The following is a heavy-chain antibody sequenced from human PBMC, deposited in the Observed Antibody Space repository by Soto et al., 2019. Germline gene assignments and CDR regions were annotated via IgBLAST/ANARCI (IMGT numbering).Heavy chain of an antibody. V-gene: IGHV3-33*01. D-gene: IGHD3-22*01. J-gene: IGHJ3*02. Sequence: QVQLVESGGGVVQPGRSLRLSCAASGFTFSTYGMHWVRQAPGKGLEWVAVIWNDGSNRYYADSVKGRFTIPRDNSKNTLYLQMNSLRDEDTAVYYCASHRSGYYYLDAFDIWGQGTMVTVSS. CDR2: IWNDGSNR. CDR3: ASHRSGYYYLDAFDI. CDR1: GFTFSTYG.